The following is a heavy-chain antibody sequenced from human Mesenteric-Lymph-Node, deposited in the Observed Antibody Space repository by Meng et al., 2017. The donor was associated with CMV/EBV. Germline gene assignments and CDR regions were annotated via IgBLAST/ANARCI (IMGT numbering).Heavy chain of an antibody. CDR3: ARWKAGYYYYGMDV. CDR1: GYTFTSCD. J-gene: IGHJ6*02. CDR2: MNPNSGNT. D-gene: IGHD1-1*01. V-gene: IGHV1-8*03. Sequence: ASAKVSCKASGYTFTSCDINWVRQATGQGREGMGWMNPNSGNTGYAQKFQGRVSITRNTSITTAYKVLSSRRSEETAVYYCARWKAGYYYYGMDVWGQGTTVTVSS.